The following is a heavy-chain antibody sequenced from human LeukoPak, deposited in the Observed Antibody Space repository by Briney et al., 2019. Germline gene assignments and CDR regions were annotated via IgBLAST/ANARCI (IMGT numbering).Heavy chain of an antibody. J-gene: IGHJ5*02. Sequence: PGGSLRLSCAASGFTFSSYAMSWVRQAPGKELEWVSAISGSGGSTYYADSVKGRFTISRDNSKNTLYLQMNSLRAEDTAVYYCAKEVGYYDNSGYYSWFDPWGQGTLVTVSS. D-gene: IGHD3-22*01. CDR3: AKEVGYYDNSGYYSWFDP. CDR1: GFTFSSYA. CDR2: ISGSGGST. V-gene: IGHV3-23*01.